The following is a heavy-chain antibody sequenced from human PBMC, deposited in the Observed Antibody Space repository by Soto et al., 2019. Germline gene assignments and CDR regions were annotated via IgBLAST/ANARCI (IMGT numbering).Heavy chain of an antibody. V-gene: IGHV3-21*01. CDR3: ARSPVGDAFNV. CDR1: GFTFSSYS. J-gene: IGHJ3*01. CDR2: ISSGSDYI. Sequence: EVQLVESGGGLVKPGGSLRLSCAASGFTFSSYSMNWVRQAPGKGLEWVSSISSGSDYIFYADSVKGRFTISRDNAKNSLFLQRKSLTAEDTAVYYCARSPVGDAFNVWGQGTVVTVSS.